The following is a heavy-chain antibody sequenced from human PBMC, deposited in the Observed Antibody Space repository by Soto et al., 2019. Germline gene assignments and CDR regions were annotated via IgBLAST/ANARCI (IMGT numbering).Heavy chain of an antibody. D-gene: IGHD1-20*01. CDR1: GYTFTSYY. V-gene: IGHV1-46*03. Sequence: QVQLVQSGAEVKKPGASVKVSCKASGYTFTSYYMHWVRQAPGQGLEWMGIINPSGGSTSYAQKFPGRVTMPRDTSTSTVYMELSSMRSEDTAVYYCARVSVYFAFDIWGQGTMVTVSS. CDR3: ARVSVYFAFDI. J-gene: IGHJ3*02. CDR2: INPSGGST.